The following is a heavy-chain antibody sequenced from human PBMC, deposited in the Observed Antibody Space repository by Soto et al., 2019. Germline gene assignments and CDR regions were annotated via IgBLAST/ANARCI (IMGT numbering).Heavy chain of an antibody. CDR2: ISGSGGST. V-gene: IGHV3-23*01. Sequence: GGSLRLSCAASGFTFSSYAMSWVRQAPGKGLEWVSAISGSGGSTYYADSVKGRFTISRDNSKNTLYLQMNSLRAEDTAVYYCAKGGGEGYSSSWYGYYYYYGMDVWGQGTTVTVSS. CDR1: GFTFSSYA. CDR3: AKGGGEGYSSSWYGYYYYYGMDV. D-gene: IGHD6-13*01. J-gene: IGHJ6*02.